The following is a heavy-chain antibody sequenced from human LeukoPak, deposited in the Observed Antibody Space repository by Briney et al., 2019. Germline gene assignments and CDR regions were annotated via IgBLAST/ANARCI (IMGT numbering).Heavy chain of an antibody. CDR3: ARHGPESISYDY. CDR2: IYYSGST. J-gene: IGHJ4*02. CDR1: GGSISSSSYY. Sequence: SETLPLTCTVSGGSISSSSYYWGWIRQPPGKGLEWIGSIYYSGSTYYNPSLKSRVTIPVDTSKNQFSLKLSSVTAADTAVYYCARHGPESISYDYWGKGTLVTVSS. V-gene: IGHV4-39*01. D-gene: IGHD6-6*01.